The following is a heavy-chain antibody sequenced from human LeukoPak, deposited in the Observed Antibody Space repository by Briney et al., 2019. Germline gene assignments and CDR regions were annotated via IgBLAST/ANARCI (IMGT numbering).Heavy chain of an antibody. Sequence: GGSLRLSCSASGFTFSAHFMHWVRQAPGKGLEYVSSISINGDETFYAESVKGRFTVSRDNSKNTLYLQLSSLRVEDTAICYCIKDLAGTWSFDHWGQGTLLTVSS. CDR2: ISINGDET. CDR1: GFTFSAHF. V-gene: IGHV3-64D*06. CDR3: IKDLAGTWSFDH. D-gene: IGHD7-27*01. J-gene: IGHJ4*02.